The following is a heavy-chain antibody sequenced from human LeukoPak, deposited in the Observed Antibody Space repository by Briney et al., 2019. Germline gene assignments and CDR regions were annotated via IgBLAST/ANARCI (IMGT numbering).Heavy chain of an antibody. CDR3: ARDLPDFWSGYNLAPYYYYYYGMDV. CDR1: GFTFSSYS. V-gene: IGHV3-48*02. D-gene: IGHD3-3*01. CDR2: ISSSSSTI. J-gene: IGHJ6*02. Sequence: GGSLRLSCAASGFTFSSYSMNWVRQAPGKGLEWVSYISSSSSTIYYADSVKGRFTISRDNAKNSLYLQMNSLRDEDTAVYYCARDLPDFWSGYNLAPYYYYYYGMDVWGQGTTVTVSS.